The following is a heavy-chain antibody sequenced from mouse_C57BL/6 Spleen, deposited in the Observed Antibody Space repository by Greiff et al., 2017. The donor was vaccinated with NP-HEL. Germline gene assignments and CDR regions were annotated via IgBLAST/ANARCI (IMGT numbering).Heavy chain of an antibody. J-gene: IGHJ4*01. CDR2: IYPGDGDT. Sequence: QVQLKQSGPELVKPGASVKISCKASGYAFSSSWMNWVKQRPGKGLEWIGRIYPGDGDTNYNGKFKGKATLTADKSSSTAYMQLSSLTSEDSAVYFCARPYSNSPYYYAMDYWGQGTSVTVSS. D-gene: IGHD2-5*01. CDR3: ARPYSNSPYYYAMDY. V-gene: IGHV1-82*01. CDR1: GYAFSSSW.